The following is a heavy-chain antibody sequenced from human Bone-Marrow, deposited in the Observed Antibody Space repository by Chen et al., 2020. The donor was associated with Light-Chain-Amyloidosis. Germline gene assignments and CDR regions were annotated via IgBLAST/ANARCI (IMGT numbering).Heavy chain of an antibody. CDR2: ISFDGSKK. CDR3: ARDTPTVTPEGEYYYNGMDV. J-gene: IGHJ6*02. D-gene: IGHD4-17*01. Sequence: VQLVESGGGLVQPGGSLRLSCAASGFTFSSYAMSWVRQAPGKGLEWVATISFDGSKKYFVDSVKGRFTISRDNSKNTVYLQMTSLREEDTAVFFCARDTPTVTPEGEYYYNGMDVWGQGTTVTVSS. V-gene: IGHV3-30*03. CDR1: GFTFSSYA.